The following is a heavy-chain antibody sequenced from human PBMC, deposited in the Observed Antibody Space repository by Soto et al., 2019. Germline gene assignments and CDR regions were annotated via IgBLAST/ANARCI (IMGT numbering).Heavy chain of an antibody. D-gene: IGHD3-10*01. V-gene: IGHV4-34*01. J-gene: IGHJ5*02. CDR3: ARVRTMVRGVTIKRWFDP. CDR2: INHSGST. CDR1: GGSFSGYY. Sequence: LSLTCAVYGGSFSGYYWTWIRQPPGTGLEWIGEINHSGSTNYNPSLKSRVTISVDTSKNQFSLKLTSVTAADTAVYYCARVRTMVRGVTIKRWFDPWGQGTLVTVSS.